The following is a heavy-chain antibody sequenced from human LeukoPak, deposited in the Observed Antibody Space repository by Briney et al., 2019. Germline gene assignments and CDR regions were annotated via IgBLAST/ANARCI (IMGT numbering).Heavy chain of an antibody. D-gene: IGHD2-15*01. CDR1: GFTFSSYW. CDR2: INSDGSST. V-gene: IGHV3-74*01. Sequence: GGSLRLSCAASGFTFSSYWMHWVRQAPGKGLVWVSRINSDGSSTSYADSVKGRFTISRDNAKNTLYLQMNSLRVEDTAVYYCARTYCSGGSCYYMDVWGKGTTVTVSS. J-gene: IGHJ6*03. CDR3: ARTYCSGGSCYYMDV.